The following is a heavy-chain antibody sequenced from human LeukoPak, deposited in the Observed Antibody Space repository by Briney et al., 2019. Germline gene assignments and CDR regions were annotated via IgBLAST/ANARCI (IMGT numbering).Heavy chain of an antibody. J-gene: IGHJ5*02. Sequence: PGGSLRLSCAASGFTFSSYGMSWVRQAPGKGLEGVSAISGSGGSTYYADSVKGRFTISRDNSKNTLYLQMNSLRAEDTAVYYCARDRVPPGAMAPTGGYNWFDPWGQGTLVTVSS. CDR3: ARDRVPPGAMAPTGGYNWFDP. D-gene: IGHD5-18*01. CDR2: ISGSGGST. CDR1: GFTFSSYG. V-gene: IGHV3-23*01.